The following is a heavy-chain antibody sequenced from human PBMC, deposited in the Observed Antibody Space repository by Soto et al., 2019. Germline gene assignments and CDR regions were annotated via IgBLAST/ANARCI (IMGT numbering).Heavy chain of an antibody. CDR3: ARANPTIFGVVISGPFDI. J-gene: IGHJ3*02. CDR1: GYTFTSYG. D-gene: IGHD3-3*01. Sequence: QVQLVQSGAEVKKPGASVKVSCKASGYTFTSYGISWVRQAPGQGLEWMGWISAYNGNTNYAQKLQGRVTMTTDTSTSTAYMELRSLRSDDTAVYYCARANPTIFGVVISGPFDIWGQGTMVTVSS. CDR2: ISAYNGNT. V-gene: IGHV1-18*01.